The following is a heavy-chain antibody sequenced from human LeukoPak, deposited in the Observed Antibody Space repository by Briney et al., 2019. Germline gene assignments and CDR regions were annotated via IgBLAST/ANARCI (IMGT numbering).Heavy chain of an antibody. Sequence: ASVKVSCKASGYTFTGYYIHWVRQAPGQGLEWMGWMNPRTGGTNYAQSFQGRVTMTGDTSISTAYMELSRLTSDDTAVYYCGVPGYFSLESYPQPSGFEYWGQGTLVTVSS. D-gene: IGHD3-10*01. J-gene: IGHJ4*02. CDR1: GYTFTGYY. V-gene: IGHV1-2*02. CDR3: GVPGYFSLESYPQPSGFEY. CDR2: MNPRTGGT.